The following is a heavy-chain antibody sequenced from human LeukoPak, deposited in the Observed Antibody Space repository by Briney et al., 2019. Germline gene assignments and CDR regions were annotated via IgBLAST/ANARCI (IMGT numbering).Heavy chain of an antibody. D-gene: IGHD5-12*01. Sequence: PGGSLRLSCAASGFSFSSYAMNWVRQAPGKGLEWVTLISFDGNEKYYADSVKGRFTISRDNSKNTLNLQMNSLRAEDAAVYYCAKARGYSGYDYFDYWGQGTLVTVSS. CDR3: AKARGYSGYDYFDY. CDR2: ISFDGNEK. J-gene: IGHJ4*02. CDR1: GFSFSSYA. V-gene: IGHV3-30*18.